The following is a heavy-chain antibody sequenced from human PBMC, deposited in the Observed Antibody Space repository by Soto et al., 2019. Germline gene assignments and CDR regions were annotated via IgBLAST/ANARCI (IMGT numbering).Heavy chain of an antibody. Sequence: GESLKISCQGSGYSFTSYWIGWVRQMPGKGLEWMGIIYPGDSDTRYSPSFQGQVTISAVRSINTAYLQWSSLKASDTAMYYCVRRYNSGCSISPYYFDSWGQGTLVTVSS. V-gene: IGHV5-51*01. D-gene: IGHD6-19*01. J-gene: IGHJ4*02. CDR3: VRRYNSGCSISPYYFDS. CDR1: GYSFTSYW. CDR2: IYPGDSDT.